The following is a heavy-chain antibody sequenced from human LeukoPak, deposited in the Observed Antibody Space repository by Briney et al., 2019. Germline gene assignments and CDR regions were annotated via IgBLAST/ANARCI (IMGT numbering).Heavy chain of an antibody. V-gene: IGHV3-23*01. Sequence: GGSLRLSCAASGFTFSSYAMSWVRQAPGKGLEWVSAIGGSGGSTYYADSVKGRFTISRDNSKNTLYLQMNSLRAEDTAVYYCAKADQPAAMRYYFDYWGQGTLVTVSS. D-gene: IGHD2-2*01. CDR1: GFTFSSYA. CDR2: IGGSGGST. CDR3: AKADQPAAMRYYFDY. J-gene: IGHJ4*02.